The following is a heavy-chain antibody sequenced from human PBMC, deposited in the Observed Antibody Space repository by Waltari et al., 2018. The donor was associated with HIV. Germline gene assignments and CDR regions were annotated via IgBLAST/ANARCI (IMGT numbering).Heavy chain of an antibody. J-gene: IGHJ4*02. D-gene: IGHD2-15*01. Sequence: EVEVVESGGGLVQPGGSLRLSGAVAGFTFRSSWMSGVRQAQGKGLACLATINPDGSESYYVGSVEGRFTISRDNTKNLLYLQMNSLRAEDTAVYYCAREGGRDCSGGSCYIDYWGQGTLVTVSS. CDR3: AREGGRDCSGGSCYIDY. CDR2: INPDGSES. V-gene: IGHV3-7*01. CDR1: GFTFRSSW.